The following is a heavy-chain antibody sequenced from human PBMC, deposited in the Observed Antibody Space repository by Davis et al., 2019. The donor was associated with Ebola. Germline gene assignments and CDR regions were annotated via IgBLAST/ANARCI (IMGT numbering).Heavy chain of an antibody. D-gene: IGHD7-27*01. CDR2: INHSGST. CDR1: GGSISSSSYY. CDR3: ARHLGWFDP. Sequence: MPSETLSLTCTVSGGSISSSSYYWSWIRQPPGKGLEWIGEINHSGSTNYNPSLKSRVTISVDTSKNQFSLKLSSVTAADTAVYYCARHLGWFDPWGQGTLVTVSS. J-gene: IGHJ5*02. V-gene: IGHV4-39*01.